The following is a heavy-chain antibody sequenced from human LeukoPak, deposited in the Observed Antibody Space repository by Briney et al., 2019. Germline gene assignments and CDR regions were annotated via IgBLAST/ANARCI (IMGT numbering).Heavy chain of an antibody. V-gene: IGHV4-34*01. CDR3: ARRPPSGDGSIYYYYMDV. J-gene: IGHJ6*03. CDR2: INHSGST. D-gene: IGHD2-15*01. CDR1: GGSFSGFY. Sequence: SETLSLTCAVYGGSFSGFYWSWIRQPPGKGLEWIGDINHSGSTNYNPSLKSRVTISVDTSKNQFSLKLSSVTAADTAVYYCARRPPSGDGSIYYYYMDVWGKGTTVTISS.